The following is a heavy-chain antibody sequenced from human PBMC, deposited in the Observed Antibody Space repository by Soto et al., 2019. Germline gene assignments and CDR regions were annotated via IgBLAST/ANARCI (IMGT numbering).Heavy chain of an antibody. J-gene: IGHJ5*02. D-gene: IGHD2-21*02. CDR2: IYYSGST. V-gene: IGHV4-59*01. Sequence: SETLSLTCTVSGGSISSYYWSWIRQPPGKGLEWIGYIYYSGSTNYNPSLKSRVTISVDTSKNQFSLKLSSVTAADTAVYYCARDCGGDCAYNWFDPWGQGTLVTVSS. CDR3: ARDCGGDCAYNWFDP. CDR1: GGSISSYY.